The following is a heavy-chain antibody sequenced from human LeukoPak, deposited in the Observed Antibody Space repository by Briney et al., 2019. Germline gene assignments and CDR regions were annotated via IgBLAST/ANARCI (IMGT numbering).Heavy chain of an antibody. CDR1: GGSISSYF. CDR2: VYYSGST. D-gene: IGHD3-22*01. V-gene: IGHV4-59*01. CDR3: ARDTGSGYYPYWHFDL. Sequence: SETLSLTCTVSGGSISSYFWSWIRQPPGKGLEWIGYVYYSGSTNYNPSLKSRVTISVDTSKNQFSLKLSSVTAADTAVYYCARDTGSGYYPYWHFDLWGRGTLVTVSS. J-gene: IGHJ2*01.